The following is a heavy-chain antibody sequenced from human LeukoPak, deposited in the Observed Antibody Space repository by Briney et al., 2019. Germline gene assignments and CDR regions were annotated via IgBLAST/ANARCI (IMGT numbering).Heavy chain of an antibody. V-gene: IGHV3-23*01. J-gene: IGHJ4*02. Sequence: GGSLRLSGAASGFTFSSYAMSWVRQASGKGLEWVSAISGSGGSTYHADSVKGRFTISRDNSKNTLYLQMNSPRAEDTAVYYCAKDYVSGDGYWDFDYWGQGTLVTVSS. CDR3: AKDYVSGDGYWDFDY. CDR1: GFTFSSYA. D-gene: IGHD5-24*01. CDR2: ISGSGGST.